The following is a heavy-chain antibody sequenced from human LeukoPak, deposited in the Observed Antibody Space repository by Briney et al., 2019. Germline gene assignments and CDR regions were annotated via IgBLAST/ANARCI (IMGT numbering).Heavy chain of an antibody. CDR3: ARDRIIPYYDFWSGPTGPRSDAFDI. CDR1: GFTFSSYW. CDR2: IKQDGSEK. Sequence: PGGSLRLSCAASGFTFSSYWMSWVRQAPGKGLEWVANIKQDGSEKYYVDSVKGRFTISRDNAKNSLYLQMNSLRAEDTAVYYCARDRIIPYYDFWSGPTGPRSDAFDIWGQGTMVTVSS. J-gene: IGHJ3*02. V-gene: IGHV3-7*01. D-gene: IGHD3-3*01.